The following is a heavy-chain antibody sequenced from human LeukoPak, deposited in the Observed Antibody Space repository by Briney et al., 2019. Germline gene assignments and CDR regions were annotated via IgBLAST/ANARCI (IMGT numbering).Heavy chain of an antibody. CDR3: ERVSVCPRCHFDY. V-gene: IGHV3-74*01. CDR1: GFTFSSYW. J-gene: IGHJ4*02. Sequence: GGSLRLSCAASGFTFSSYWMHWVRQAPGKGLVWVSRISPYWISSIYADSVNGRFTISRDNAKNTRYLQMNRLRADDTAVYYCERVSVCPRCHFDYWGQGTLVTVSS. CDR2: ISPYWISS. D-gene: IGHD5/OR15-5a*01.